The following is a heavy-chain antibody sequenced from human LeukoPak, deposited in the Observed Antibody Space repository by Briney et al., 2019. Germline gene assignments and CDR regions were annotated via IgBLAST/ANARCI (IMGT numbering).Heavy chain of an antibody. V-gene: IGHV4-4*08. Sequence: SETLSLTCTVSGGSISSYYWSWIRQPPGKGLEWIGRIYTSGSTNYNPSLKSRVTISVDTSKNQFSLKLSSVTAADTAVYYCARDRGYSSGWYYWFDPWGQGTLVTVSS. CDR1: GGSISSYY. J-gene: IGHJ5*02. CDR2: IYTSGST. CDR3: ARDRGYSSGWYYWFDP. D-gene: IGHD6-19*01.